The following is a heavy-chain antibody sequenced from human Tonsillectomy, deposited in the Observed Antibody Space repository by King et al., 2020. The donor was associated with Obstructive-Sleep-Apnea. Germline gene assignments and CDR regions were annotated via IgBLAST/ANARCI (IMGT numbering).Heavy chain of an antibody. D-gene: IGHD2-2*01. Sequence: QLVQSGGGVVQPGRSLRLSCAASGFTFSSYGMHWVRQAPGKGLEWVAVISYDGSNKYYADSVKGRFTISRDNSKNTLYLQMNSLRAEDTAVYYCAKVADCSSTICYVDYWGQGTLVTVSS. CDR1: GFTFSSYG. CDR2: ISYDGSNK. CDR3: AKVADCSSTICYVDY. J-gene: IGHJ4*02. V-gene: IGHV3-30*18.